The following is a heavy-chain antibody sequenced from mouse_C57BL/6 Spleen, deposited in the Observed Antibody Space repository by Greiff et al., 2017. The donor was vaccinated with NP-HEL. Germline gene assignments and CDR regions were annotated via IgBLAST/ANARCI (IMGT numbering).Heavy chain of an antibody. D-gene: IGHD2-5*01. CDR2: INPNYGTT. V-gene: IGHV1-39*01. Sequence: EVKLVESGPELVKPGASVKISCKASGYSFTDYNMNWVKQSNGKSLEWIGVINPNYGTTSYNQKFKGKASLTVDQSSSTAYMQLNSLTSEDSAVYYCARTYYSNYYFDYWGQGTTLTVSS. CDR3: ARTYYSNYYFDY. CDR1: GYSFTDYN. J-gene: IGHJ2*01.